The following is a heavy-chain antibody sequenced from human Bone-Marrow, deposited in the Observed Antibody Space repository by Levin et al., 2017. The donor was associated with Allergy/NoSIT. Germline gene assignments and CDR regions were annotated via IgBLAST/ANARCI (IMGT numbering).Heavy chain of an antibody. CDR3: ARSPPDYGSGYLFDY. CDR1: GAAISDSNR. D-gene: IGHD3-22*01. CDR2: IYHTGTT. Sequence: GSLRLSCAVSGAAISDSNRWGWVRQPPGKGLEWIGEIYHTGTTYYNPSLKSRVTISVDKSKESFSLNLYSVTAADTAVDYCARSPPDYGSGYLFDYWGQGTVVTVSS. V-gene: IGHV4-4*02. J-gene: IGHJ4*02.